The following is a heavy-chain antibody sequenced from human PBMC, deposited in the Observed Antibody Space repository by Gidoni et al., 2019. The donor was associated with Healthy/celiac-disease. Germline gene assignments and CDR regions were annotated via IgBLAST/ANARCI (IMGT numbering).Heavy chain of an antibody. CDR3: ARHSIGDYGGGWYFDL. V-gene: IGHV4-39*01. CDR2: IYYSGST. D-gene: IGHD4-17*01. CDR1: GGSISSSSYY. Sequence: QLQLQESGPGLVKPSETLSLTCTVSGGSISSSSYYWGWIRQPPGKGLEWIGSIYYSGSTYYNPSLKSRVTISVDTSKNQFSLKLSSVTAADTAVYYCARHSIGDYGGGWYFDLWGRGTLVTVSS. J-gene: IGHJ2*01.